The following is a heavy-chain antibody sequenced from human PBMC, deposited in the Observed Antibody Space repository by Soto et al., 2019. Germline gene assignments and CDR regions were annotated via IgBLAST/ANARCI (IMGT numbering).Heavy chain of an antibody. J-gene: IGHJ4*02. CDR2: VYRTGST. CDR1: SDSVSNNNW. V-gene: IGHV4-4*02. D-gene: IGHD6-13*01. Sequence: QVQLQESGPGLVKPSETLSLTCAVSSDSVSNNNWWGWVRQPPGKGLEWIGEVYRTGSTNYNPSLKSRVNISMDKSKNLFSLRLFFVTAADTAVYYCARVNLAAAGEFDYWGQGALVTVSS. CDR3: ARVNLAAAGEFDY.